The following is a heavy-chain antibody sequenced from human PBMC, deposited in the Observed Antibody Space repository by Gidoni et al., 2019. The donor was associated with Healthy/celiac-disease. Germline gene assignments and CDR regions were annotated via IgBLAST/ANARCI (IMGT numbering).Heavy chain of an antibody. CDR1: GFPFSSYA. J-gene: IGHJ4*02. D-gene: IGHD1-26*01. V-gene: IGHV3-23*01. CDR2: ISGSGGST. Sequence: EVQLLESGGGLVQPGGSLRLSCAASGFPFSSYAMSWVRQAPGKGLEWVSAISGSGGSTYYADSVKGRFTISRDNSKNTLYLQMNSLRAEDTAVYYCAKSFGVVGATPAFDYWGQGTLVTVSS. CDR3: AKSFGVVGATPAFDY.